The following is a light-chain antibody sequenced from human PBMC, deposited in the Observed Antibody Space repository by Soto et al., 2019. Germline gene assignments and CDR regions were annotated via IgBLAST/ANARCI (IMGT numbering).Light chain of an antibody. CDR3: QQYNSYCT. J-gene: IGKJ1*01. CDR2: AAS. CDR1: QTISSW. Sequence: DIEMTQSPSTLSGNVGDRVTITCRASQTISSWLAWYQQKPGKAPKLLIYAASSLHSGVPSRFSGSGSGTEFPLTISSLQPDDFATYYCQQYNSYCTFGQGTKVDI. V-gene: IGKV1-5*01.